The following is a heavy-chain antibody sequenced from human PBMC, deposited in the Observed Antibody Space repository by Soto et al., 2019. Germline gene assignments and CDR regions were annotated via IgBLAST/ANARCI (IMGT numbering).Heavy chain of an antibody. J-gene: IGHJ2*01. Sequence: QVQLVQSGAEVKKPGASVKVSCKASGYTFTNYGIGWVRQAPGQGLEWMGWISAYIGHTNYAQKFQGRVTMTTDTSTRTAYMELRSLRSDDTAVYYCARGIAVADWYFDLWGRGTLLIVSS. V-gene: IGHV1-18*01. CDR3: ARGIAVADWYFDL. D-gene: IGHD6-19*01. CDR2: ISAYIGHT. CDR1: GYTFTNYG.